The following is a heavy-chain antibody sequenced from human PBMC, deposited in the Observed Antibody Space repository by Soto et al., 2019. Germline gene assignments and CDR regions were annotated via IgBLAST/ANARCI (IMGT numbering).Heavy chain of an antibody. CDR1: GFTFSSNG. Sequence: QVQLVESGGGVVQPGRSLRLSCAASGFTFSSNGMHWVRQAPGKGLEWVAVISYDGSNKYYADSVKVRFTISRDNSKNTLYLQMNSLRAEDTAVYYCAKDSSDYLFDYWGQGTLVTVSS. CDR2: ISYDGSNK. V-gene: IGHV3-30*18. CDR3: AKDSSDYLFDY. D-gene: IGHD4-17*01. J-gene: IGHJ4*02.